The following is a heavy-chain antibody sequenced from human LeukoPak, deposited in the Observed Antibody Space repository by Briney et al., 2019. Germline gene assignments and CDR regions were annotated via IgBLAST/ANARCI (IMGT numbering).Heavy chain of an antibody. J-gene: IGHJ4*02. V-gene: IGHV1-2*02. CDR2: INPNSGGT. Sequence: ASVKVSCKASGYTFTGYYMHWVRQAPGQGLEWMGWINPNSGGTNYAQKVQGRVTMTRDTSISTAYMELSRLRSDDTAVYYCARALGYDSSGYYSPPLDYWGQGTLVTVSS. CDR3: ARALGYDSSGYYSPPLDY. D-gene: IGHD3-22*01. CDR1: GYTFTGYY.